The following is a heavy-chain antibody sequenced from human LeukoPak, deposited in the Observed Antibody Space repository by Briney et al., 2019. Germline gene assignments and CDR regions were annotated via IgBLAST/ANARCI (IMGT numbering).Heavy chain of an antibody. D-gene: IGHD1-26*01. Sequence: SETLSLTCTVSGDSISSAHWWSWVRQAPEKGLEWIGEIYHSGTTNYNPTLKSRVTTLVDKSENQFSLELNSVTAADTAIYYCARGLGSNDPHNWFDPWGQGILVTISS. J-gene: IGHJ5*02. CDR3: ARGLGSNDPHNWFDP. V-gene: IGHV4-4*02. CDR1: GDSISSAHW. CDR2: IYHSGTT.